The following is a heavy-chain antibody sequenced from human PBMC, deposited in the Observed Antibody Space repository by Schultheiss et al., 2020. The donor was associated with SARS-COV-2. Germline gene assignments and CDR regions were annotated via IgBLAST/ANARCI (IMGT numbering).Heavy chain of an antibody. Sequence: LQTLSLTCTVSGGSISSYYWSWIRQPPGKGLEWIGYIYYSGSTNYNPSLKSRVTISVDTSKNQFSLNLDSVTAADTAVYYCARVSLRGSDYWGQGTLVTVSS. CDR2: IYYSGST. V-gene: IGHV4-59*01. CDR1: GGSISSYY. CDR3: ARVSLRGSDY. D-gene: IGHD3-10*01. J-gene: IGHJ4*02.